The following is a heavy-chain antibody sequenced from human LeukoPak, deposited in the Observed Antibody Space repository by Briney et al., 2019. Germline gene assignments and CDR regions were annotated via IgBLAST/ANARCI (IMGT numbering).Heavy chain of an antibody. Sequence: LGGSLRLSCAASGFTFSSYWMHWVRQAPGKGLVWVSRVNGDGSSTTYADSVKGRFTISRDNVKNTLYLQMNNLRVEDTAVYYCAKSIAVAGAMRDNWFDPWGQGTLVTVSS. CDR1: GFTFSSYW. D-gene: IGHD6-19*01. CDR2: VNGDGSST. V-gene: IGHV3-74*01. J-gene: IGHJ5*02. CDR3: AKSIAVAGAMRDNWFDP.